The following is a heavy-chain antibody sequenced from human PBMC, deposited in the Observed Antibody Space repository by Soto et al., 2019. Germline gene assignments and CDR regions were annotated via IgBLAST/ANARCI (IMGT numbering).Heavy chain of an antibody. J-gene: IGHJ4*02. CDR1: GFTFSSYD. D-gene: IGHD1-20*01. CDR2: IGTAGDT. Sequence: PVGSLRLSCAASGFTFSSYDMHWVRQATGKGLEWVSAIGTAGDTYYPGSVKGRFTISRENAKNSLYLQMNSLRAGDTAVYYCARAYKRGHFDYWGQGTLVTVSS. CDR3: ARAYKRGHFDY. V-gene: IGHV3-13*01.